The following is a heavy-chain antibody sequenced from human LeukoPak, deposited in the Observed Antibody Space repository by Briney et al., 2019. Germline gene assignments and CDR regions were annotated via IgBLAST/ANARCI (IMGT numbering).Heavy chain of an antibody. CDR2: IYPSGNI. CDR1: GFTFSNSH. J-gene: IGHJ4*02. CDR3: ARTFVSGDGYKVGYFDY. V-gene: IGHV3-53*01. D-gene: IGHD5-24*01. Sequence: GGSLRLFCAASGFTFSNSHLSWVRRAPGKGLEWVSLIYPSGNIYYTDSVQGRFTISRDNSKNTVYLQMNTLRAEDTALYYCARTFVSGDGYKVGYFDYWGQGTPVSVSS.